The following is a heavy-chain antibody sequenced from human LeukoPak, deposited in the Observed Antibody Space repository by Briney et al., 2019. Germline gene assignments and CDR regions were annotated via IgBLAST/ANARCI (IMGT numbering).Heavy chain of an antibody. V-gene: IGHV4-39*01. J-gene: IGHJ4*02. D-gene: IGHD3-16*01. CDR3: AREAGIGTYDFDY. Sequence: SETLSLTYTVSGDSISSRXYYWGXIRQPXXKGLEWIGSIYYTGSTYYTPSLKSRVTISVDTSTNQFSLKLSSVTAADTALYYCAREAGIGTYDFDYWGQGTRVTVSS. CDR1: GDSISSRXYY. CDR2: IYYTGST.